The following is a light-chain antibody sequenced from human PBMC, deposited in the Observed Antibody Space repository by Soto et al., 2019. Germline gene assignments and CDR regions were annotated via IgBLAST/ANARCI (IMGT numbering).Light chain of an antibody. V-gene: IGLV2-14*01. J-gene: IGLJ1*01. CDR2: DVS. Sequence: QSALTQPASVSGSPGQAITISCTGTSSDVGGYNYVSWYQQHPGKAPKLMIYDVSNRPSGVSNRFSGSKSGNTASLTISGLQAEDEAEYYCSSYTISSTFLRVFGPGTKQTVL. CDR1: SSDVGGYNY. CDR3: SSYTISSTFLRV.